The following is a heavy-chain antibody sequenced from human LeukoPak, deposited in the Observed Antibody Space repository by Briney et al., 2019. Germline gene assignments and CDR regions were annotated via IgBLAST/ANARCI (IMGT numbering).Heavy chain of an antibody. CDR3: ARQRLGYGDYKGAFDI. D-gene: IGHD4-17*01. J-gene: IGHJ3*02. V-gene: IGHV3-30*04. CDR1: GFTFSSYA. Sequence: PGRSLRLSCAASGFTFSSYAMHWVRQAPGKGLEWVAVISYDGSNKDYADSVKGRFTISRGNTKNTLYLQMNSLRAEDTAVYYCARQRLGYGDYKGAFDIWGQGTMVTVSS. CDR2: ISYDGSNK.